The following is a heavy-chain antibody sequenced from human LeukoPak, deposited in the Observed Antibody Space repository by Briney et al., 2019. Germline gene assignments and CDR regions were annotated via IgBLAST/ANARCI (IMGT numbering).Heavy chain of an antibody. CDR1: GGTFSGYY. CDR3: ARAPYQLLYGGFDY. D-gene: IGHD2-2*01. V-gene: IGHV4-34*01. CDR2: INHSGST. J-gene: IGHJ4*02. Sequence: AETLSLTCAVYGGTFSGYYWSWIRQPPGKGLDWIGEINHSGSTNYNPSLKRRVTISVDTSKNQFSLKLSSVTAADTAVYYCARAPYQLLYGGFDYWGQGTLVTVSS.